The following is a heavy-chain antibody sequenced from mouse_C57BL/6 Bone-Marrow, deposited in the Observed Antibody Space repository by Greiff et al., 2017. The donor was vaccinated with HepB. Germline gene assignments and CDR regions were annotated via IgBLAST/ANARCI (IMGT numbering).Heavy chain of an antibody. CDR2: IDPANGNT. CDR3: ARSHGYALDY. CDR1: GFNIKNTY. D-gene: IGHD2-2*01. Sequence: VHVKQSVAELVRPGASVKLSCTASGFNIKNTYIHWVKQRPEQGLEWIGRIDPANGNTKYAPKFQGKATITADTSSNTAYLQLSSLTSEDTAIYYCARSHGYALDYWGQGTTLTVTS. V-gene: IGHV14-3*01. J-gene: IGHJ2*01.